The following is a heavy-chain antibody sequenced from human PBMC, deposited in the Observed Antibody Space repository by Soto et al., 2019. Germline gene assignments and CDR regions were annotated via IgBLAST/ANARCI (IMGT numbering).Heavy chain of an antibody. CDR1: GVSISSTNW. D-gene: IGHD2-21*01. V-gene: IGHV4-4*02. Sequence: SETLSLTCAVSGVSISSTNWWTWVRQPPGKGLEWIGEIHHSGSTFYNPSLKSRVTITLDKSNDQFSLKLTSVTAADTAVYFCARDEGDVGATYFRAYHYYSLDGWGPGTKVTVSS. J-gene: IGHJ6*02. CDR3: ARDEGDVGATYFRAYHYYSLDG. CDR2: IHHSGST.